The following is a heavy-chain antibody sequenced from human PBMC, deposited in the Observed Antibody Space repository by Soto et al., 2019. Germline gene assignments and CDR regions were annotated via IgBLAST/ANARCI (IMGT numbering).Heavy chain of an antibody. CDR1: GFSIRDYW. V-gene: IGHV3-7*01. CDR2: IKQDGSEK. J-gene: IGHJ6*03. Sequence: EEQLVESGGGLVQPGGSLRLSCAASGFSIRDYWMTWVRQAPGKGLDWVANIKQDGSEKFCVDSLKGRFTISRDNAKNSVYLLMNSLRADDTAVYYCARGKDGRRAGTYYFDMDVWGKGTTVTLSS. CDR3: ARGKDGRRAGTYYFDMDV. D-gene: IGHD1-1*01.